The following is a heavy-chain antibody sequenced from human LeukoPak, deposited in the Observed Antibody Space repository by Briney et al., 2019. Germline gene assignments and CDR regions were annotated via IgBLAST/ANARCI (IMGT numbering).Heavy chain of an antibody. V-gene: IGHV3-74*01. CDR2: INSDGSWT. Sequence: GGSLRLSCAASGNYWMHWDRQAPGKGLVWVSHINSDGSWTSYADSVKGRFTISKDNAKNTVYLQMNSLRAEDTAVYYCVSFYETYWGRGTLVTVSS. J-gene: IGHJ4*02. CDR1: GNYW. D-gene: IGHD2/OR15-2a*01. CDR3: VSFYETY.